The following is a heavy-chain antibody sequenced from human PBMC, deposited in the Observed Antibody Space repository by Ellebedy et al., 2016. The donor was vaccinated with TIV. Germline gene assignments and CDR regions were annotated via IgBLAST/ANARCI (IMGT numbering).Heavy chain of an antibody. CDR3: GRAIGSGSCY. J-gene: IGHJ4*02. CDR2: IKQDGSEK. Sequence: GESLKISCAASGSSLSSYWMHWVRQAPGKGLEWVANIKQDGSEKYYVDSVKGRFTISRDNAKNSLYLQMNSLRAEDTAVYFCGRAIGSGSCYWGQGTLVTVSS. V-gene: IGHV3-7*01. D-gene: IGHD3-10*01. CDR1: GSSLSSYW.